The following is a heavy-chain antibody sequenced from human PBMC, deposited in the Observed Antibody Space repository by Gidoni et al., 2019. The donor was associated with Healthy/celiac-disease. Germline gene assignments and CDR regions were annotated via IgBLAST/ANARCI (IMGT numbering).Heavy chain of an antibody. CDR3: ARGSIAARPCYMDV. V-gene: IGHV3-30-3*01. Sequence: QVQLVESGGGVVQPGRSLRLSCAASGCTFSSYAMHWVRQAPGKGLEWVAVISYDGSNKYYAASVKGRFTISRDNSKNTLYLQMNSLRAEDTAVYYCARGSIAARPCYMDVWGKGTTVTVSS. CDR1: GCTFSSYA. CDR2: ISYDGSNK. J-gene: IGHJ6*03. D-gene: IGHD6-6*01.